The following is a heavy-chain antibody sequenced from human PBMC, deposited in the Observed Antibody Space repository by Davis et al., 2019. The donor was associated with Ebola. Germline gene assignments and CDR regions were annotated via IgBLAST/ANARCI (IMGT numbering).Heavy chain of an antibody. Sequence: GESLKISCAASGFKFNNYDMHWVRQAPGRGPEWVAFIRYDGSHKTYADSVEGRFTISRDNGKNSLYLQMSSLRAEDTAVYYCARLQGATLDFWGQGTLVTVSS. CDR3: ARLQGATLDF. D-gene: IGHD3-16*01. V-gene: IGHV3-30*02. CDR1: GFKFNNYD. CDR2: IRYDGSHK. J-gene: IGHJ4*02.